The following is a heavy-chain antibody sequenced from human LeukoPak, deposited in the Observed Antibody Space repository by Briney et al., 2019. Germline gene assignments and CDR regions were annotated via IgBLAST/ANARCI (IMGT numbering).Heavy chain of an antibody. CDR1: GFTFDDYA. D-gene: IGHD1-26*01. J-gene: IGHJ4*02. V-gene: IGHV3-9*01. Sequence: GGSLRLSCAASGFTFDDYAMHWVRQAPEKGLEWVSGISWNSGSIGYADSVKGRFTISRDNAKNSLYLQMNSLRAEDTALYYCAKDILPVGATMVLDYWGQGTLVTVSS. CDR3: AKDILPVGATMVLDY. CDR2: ISWNSGSI.